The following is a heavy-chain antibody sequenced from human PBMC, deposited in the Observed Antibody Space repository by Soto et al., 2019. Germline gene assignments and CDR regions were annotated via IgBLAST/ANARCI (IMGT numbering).Heavy chain of an antibody. CDR1: GFNFDNYG. CDR2: ITYDGSNK. J-gene: IGHJ4*02. CDR3: AKDRVGGTFYTPLGF. V-gene: IGHV3-30*18. D-gene: IGHD1-7*01. Sequence: PGESLKISCQASGFNFDNYGMHWVRQAPGKGLEWVAVITYDGSNKYYADSVKGRFTISRDNSKNTLSLHLNTLKPEDTAVYHCAKDRVGGTFYTPLGFWGQGTLVTVSS.